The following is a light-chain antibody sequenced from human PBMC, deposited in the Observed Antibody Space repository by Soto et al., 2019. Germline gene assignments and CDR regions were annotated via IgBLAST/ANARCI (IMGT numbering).Light chain of an antibody. V-gene: IGLV7-43*01. CDR1: TGTVSSSYY. Sequence: QAVVTQEPSLTVSPGGTVTLTCASRTGTVSSSYYPNWFQQKPGQAPRSLIYSATNRHSWTPARFSGSLLGGKAALTLSGVQPEDEADYYCLLYYGGAQQGVFGGGTKLTVL. CDR3: LLYYGGAQQGV. J-gene: IGLJ2*01. CDR2: SAT.